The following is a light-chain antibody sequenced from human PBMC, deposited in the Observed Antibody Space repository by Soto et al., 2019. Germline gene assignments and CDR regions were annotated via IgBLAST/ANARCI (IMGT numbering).Light chain of an antibody. J-gene: IGLJ1*01. CDR3: QSYYSSLSGYV. CDR1: SSNIGAGYD. V-gene: IGLV1-40*01. CDR2: NNN. Sequence: QSVLTQPPSVSGAPGQRVTISCTGSSSNIGAGYDVHWYQQLPGTAPKLLIYNNNNRPSGVPDRFSGSKSGTSASLAITGLQAEDEADYYCQSYYSSLSGYVFGTGTQLTVL.